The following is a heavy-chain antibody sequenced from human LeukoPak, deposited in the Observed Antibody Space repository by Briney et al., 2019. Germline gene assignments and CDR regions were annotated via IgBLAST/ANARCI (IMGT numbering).Heavy chain of an antibody. Sequence: GGSLRLSCVASGFTFSSYWMHWVRQDPRKGLVWVSRINGDGRNINYADSVRGRFTISRDNAKNTLYLQMNTLRVEDTAVYYCAKGDGGCCSSTSCYSIDPWGQGTLVTVSS. CDR1: GFTFSSYW. CDR2: INGDGRNI. J-gene: IGHJ5*02. D-gene: IGHD2-2*01. V-gene: IGHV3-74*01. CDR3: AKGDGGCCSSTSCYSIDP.